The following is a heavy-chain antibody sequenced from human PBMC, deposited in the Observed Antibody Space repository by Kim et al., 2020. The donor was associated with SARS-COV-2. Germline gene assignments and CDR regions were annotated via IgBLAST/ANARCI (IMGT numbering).Heavy chain of an antibody. CDR1: GGSFSGYY. D-gene: IGHD1-7*01. CDR2: INHSGST. CDR3: GGGPAGGAGTTLRPSSRLFDY. J-gene: IGHJ4*02. V-gene: IGHV4-34*01. Sequence: SETLSLTCAVYGGSFSGYYWSWIRQPPGKGLEWIGEINHSGSTNYNPSLKSRVTISVDTSKNQFSLKLSSVTAADTAVYYCGGGPAGGAGTTLRPSSRLFDYWGQGTLVTVSS.